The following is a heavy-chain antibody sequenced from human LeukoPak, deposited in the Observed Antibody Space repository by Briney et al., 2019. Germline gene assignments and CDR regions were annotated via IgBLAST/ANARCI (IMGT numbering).Heavy chain of an antibody. J-gene: IGHJ5*02. V-gene: IGHV1-2*02. CDR3: ARGRRYCSSTSCSGDWFDP. Sequence: ASVKVSCKASGHTFTGYYMHWVRQAPGQGLEWMGWINPNSGGTNYAQKFRGRVTMTRDTSISTAYMELSRLRSDDTAVYYCARGRRYCSSTSCSGDWFDPWGQGTLVTVSS. CDR2: INPNSGGT. CDR1: GHTFTGYY. D-gene: IGHD2-2*01.